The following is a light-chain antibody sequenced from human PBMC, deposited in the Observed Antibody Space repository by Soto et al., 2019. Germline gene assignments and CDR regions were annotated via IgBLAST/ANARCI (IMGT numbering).Light chain of an antibody. J-gene: IGLJ1*01. Sequence: QSVLTQPAPVSGSPGQSVTISCTGPRSDIGDSNFISWYQHSPGKAPRLLIYQVNNRPSGVSGRFSGSKAGNTASLTISGLLDDDEADYFCASFRSGTILVFGSGTKVTVL. V-gene: IGLV2-14*01. CDR1: RSDIGDSNF. CDR2: QVN. CDR3: ASFRSGTILV.